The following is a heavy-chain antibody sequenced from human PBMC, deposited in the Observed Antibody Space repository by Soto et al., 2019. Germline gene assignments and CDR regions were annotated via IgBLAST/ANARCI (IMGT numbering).Heavy chain of an antibody. J-gene: IGHJ5*02. V-gene: IGHV2-5*02. CDR1: GFSLTTRGVG. CDR2: IYWDDDK. CDR3: AHIPNYYQYDWFDP. Sequence: SGPTLVNPTQTLTLACTFSGFSLTTRGVGEGWIRQPPGKALECLALIYWDDDKRYSPSLQSRLSITKDTSKNQVVLTMTNVDPVDTATYYCAHIPNYYQYDWFDPWGQGTLVTVSS. D-gene: IGHD3-16*01.